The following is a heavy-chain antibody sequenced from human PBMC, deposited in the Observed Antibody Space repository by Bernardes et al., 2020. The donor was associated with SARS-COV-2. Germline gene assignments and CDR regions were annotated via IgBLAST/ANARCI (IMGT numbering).Heavy chain of an antibody. Sequence: SQTLSLTCAISGDTVSSNTAAWNWIRQSPSRGLEWLGRTFYRSKWYNDYAVSVKSRMTINPDTSKNQFSLQLSSVTPEDTAVYYCARVLGPTIDYWGQGTLVTVSS. CDR2: TFYRSKWYN. V-gene: IGHV6-1*01. CDR1: GDTVSSNTAA. J-gene: IGHJ4*02. CDR3: ARVLGPTIDY. D-gene: IGHD1-26*01.